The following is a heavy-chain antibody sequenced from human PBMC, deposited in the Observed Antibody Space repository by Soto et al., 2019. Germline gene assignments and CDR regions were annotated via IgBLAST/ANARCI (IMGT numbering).Heavy chain of an antibody. CDR3: AKGRGAAYYFDF. J-gene: IGHJ4*02. CDR2: ISGTASHI. Sequence: LLVESGGGLVKPGGSLRLSCAGSGLSFSRYAMNWVRQAPGKGLEWVASISGTASHIRYADSVRGRFTIAKDDAKNSLSLQMPSLRAEETAVYFCAKGRGAAYYFDFWGRGTLVSVSS. CDR1: GLSFSRYA. D-gene: IGHD3-10*01. V-gene: IGHV3-21*01.